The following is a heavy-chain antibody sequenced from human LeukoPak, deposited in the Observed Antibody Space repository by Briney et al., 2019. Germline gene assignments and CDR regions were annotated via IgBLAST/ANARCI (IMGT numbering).Heavy chain of an antibody. CDR2: IYPGDSDT. V-gene: IGHV5-51*01. D-gene: IGHD6-6*01. CDR3: ARRMTGGIGYSSSSYNY. Sequence: GESLKISCKGSGYSFTNYWVGWVRQMPGKGLEWMGIIYPGDSDTRYSPSFQGQVTISADKSISTAYLQWSSLKASDTAMYYCARRMTGGIGYSSSSYNYWGQGTLVTVSS. CDR1: GYSFTNYW. J-gene: IGHJ4*02.